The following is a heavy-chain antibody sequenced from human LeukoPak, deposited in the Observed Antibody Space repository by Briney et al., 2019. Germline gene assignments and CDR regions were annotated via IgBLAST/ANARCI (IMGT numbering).Heavy chain of an antibody. V-gene: IGHV4-4*02. J-gene: IGHJ4*02. CDR3: ARDTYGSSGYSFDY. CDR1: GGSISSSNW. CDR2: IYHSGST. D-gene: IGHD3-22*01. Sequence: PSETLSLTCAVSGGSISSSNWWSWVRQPPGKGLEWIGEIYHSGSTNYNPSLKSRVTISVDTSKNQFSLKLSSVTAADTAVYYCARDTYGSSGYSFDYWGQGTLVTVSS.